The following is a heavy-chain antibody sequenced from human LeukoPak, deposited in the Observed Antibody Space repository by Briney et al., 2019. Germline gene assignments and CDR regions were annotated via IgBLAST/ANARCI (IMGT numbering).Heavy chain of an antibody. D-gene: IGHD2-2*01. CDR1: GFTFSSYG. CDR3: ANVPVLYYYYGVDV. Sequence: GGSLRLSCVASGFTFSSYGMHWVRQAPGKGLEWVSAISGSGGSTYYADSVKGRFTISRDNSKNTLYMQMNSLRAEDTAVYYCANVPVLYYYYGVDVWGQGTTVTVSS. CDR2: ISGSGGST. V-gene: IGHV3-23*01. J-gene: IGHJ6*02.